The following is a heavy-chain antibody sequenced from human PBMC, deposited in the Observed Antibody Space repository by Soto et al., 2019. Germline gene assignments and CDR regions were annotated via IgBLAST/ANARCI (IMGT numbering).Heavy chain of an antibody. CDR1: GGTFSSYA. V-gene: IGHV1-69*01. D-gene: IGHD2-2*01. CDR2: IIPIFGTA. J-gene: IGHJ6*02. CDR3: ARMWCSSTSCYSDYYYGMDV. Sequence: QVQLVQSGAEVKKPGSSVKVSCKASGGTFSSYAISWVRQAPGQGLEWMGGIIPIFGTANYAQKFQGRVTITADESTSTAYMELSSLRSEDTAVYYCARMWCSSTSCYSDYYYGMDVWGQGTPVTVSS.